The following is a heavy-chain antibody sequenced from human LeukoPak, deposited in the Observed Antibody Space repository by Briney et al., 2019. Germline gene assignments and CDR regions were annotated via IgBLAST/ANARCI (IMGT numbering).Heavy chain of an antibody. J-gene: IGHJ3*02. CDR3: ARVRIHLWLAGAFDI. CDR2: IYTSGST. CDR1: GGSISSGSYY. D-gene: IGHD5-18*01. Sequence: SETLSLTCTVSGGSISSGSYYWSWIRQPAGKGLEWIGRIYTSGSTNYNPSLKSRVTISVDKSKNHFSLRLTSVTAADTAVYYCARVRIHLWLAGAFDIWGQGTMVTVSS. V-gene: IGHV4-61*02.